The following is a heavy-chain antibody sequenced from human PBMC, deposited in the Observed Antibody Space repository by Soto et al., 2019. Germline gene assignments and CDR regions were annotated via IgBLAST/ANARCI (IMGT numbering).Heavy chain of an antibody. D-gene: IGHD2-2*01. J-gene: IGHJ6*02. V-gene: IGHV4-34*01. Sequence: QVQLQQWGAGLLKPSETLSLTCAVYGGSFSGYYWSWIRQPPGKGLEWIGEINHSGSTNYHPSLTSRVTISVDTYKNQFSLKLSSVTAADTAVYYFARSVTRSYYYGMDVCGQGTTLTVSS. CDR1: GGSFSGYY. CDR3: ARSVTRSYYYGMDV. CDR2: INHSGST.